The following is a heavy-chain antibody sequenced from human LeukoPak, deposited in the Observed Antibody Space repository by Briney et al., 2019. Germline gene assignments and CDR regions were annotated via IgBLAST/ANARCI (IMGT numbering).Heavy chain of an antibody. CDR1: GFTFSSYA. CDR2: ISSSSSYI. V-gene: IGHV3-21*01. CDR3: ARDQTRRAAFDI. Sequence: GGSLRLSCAASGFTFSSYAMSWVRQAPGKGLEWVSSISSSSSYIYYADSVKGRFTISRDNAKNSLYLQMNSLRAEDTAVYYCARDQTRRAAFDIWGQGTMVTVSS. J-gene: IGHJ3*02.